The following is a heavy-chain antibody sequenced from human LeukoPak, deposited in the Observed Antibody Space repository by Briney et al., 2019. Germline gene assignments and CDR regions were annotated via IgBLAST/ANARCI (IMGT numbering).Heavy chain of an antibody. J-gene: IGHJ3*02. CDR1: GFTFSSYG. CDR2: ISYDGSNK. Sequence: GGSLRLSCAASGFTFSSYGMHWVRQAPGKGLEWVAVISYDGSNKYYADSVKGRFTISRDNSKNSLYLQMNSLRAEDMALYYCAKDTSGSWQPESRNDAFDIWGQGTMVTVSS. V-gene: IGHV3-30*18. CDR3: AKDTSGSWQPESRNDAFDI. D-gene: IGHD1-26*01.